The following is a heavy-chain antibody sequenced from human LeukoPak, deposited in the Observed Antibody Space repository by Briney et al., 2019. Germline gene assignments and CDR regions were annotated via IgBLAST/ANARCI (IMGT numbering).Heavy chain of an antibody. Sequence: SETLSLTCAVSGYSISSGYYWGWIRPPPGRGLGWIGTIYHTGSTFYNPSLKSRVTISVDASKNQFSLKLNSVTVADTAVYYCARDLGRSPGSSSSDYWGQGTLVIVSS. J-gene: IGHJ4*02. CDR3: ARDLGRSPGSSSSDY. D-gene: IGHD6-6*01. CDR2: IYHTGST. CDR1: GYSISSGYY. V-gene: IGHV4-38-2*02.